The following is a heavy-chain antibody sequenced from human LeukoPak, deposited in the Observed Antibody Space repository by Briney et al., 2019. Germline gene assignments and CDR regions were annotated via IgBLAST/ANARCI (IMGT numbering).Heavy chain of an antibody. Sequence: KPSETLSLTXTVSGGSISSSSYYWGWIRQPPGKGLEWIGSIYYSGSTYYNPSLKSRVTISVDTSKNQFSLKLSSVTAADTAVYYCARQYCSGGSCRFDYWGQGTLVTVSS. CDR3: ARQYCSGGSCRFDY. D-gene: IGHD2-15*01. V-gene: IGHV4-39*01. CDR2: IYYSGST. J-gene: IGHJ4*02. CDR1: GGSISSSSYY.